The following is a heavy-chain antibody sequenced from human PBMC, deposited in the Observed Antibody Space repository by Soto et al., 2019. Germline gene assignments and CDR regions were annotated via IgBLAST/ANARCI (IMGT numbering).Heavy chain of an antibody. CDR1: GFTFSDYG. V-gene: IGHV3-33*01. CDR3: ARRRSTVTTASFCHAMDA. J-gene: IGHJ6*02. Sequence: QVQLVESGGGVVQPGTSLRLSCGASGFTFSDYGMHWVRQAPGKGLEWVAVIWFDGSNKYYADSVKGRFTISRDNSKNTVDLQMDSLRADDTSVYDSARRRSTVTTASFCHAMDASGPGTTVTVSS. CDR2: IWFDGSNK. D-gene: IGHD4-17*01.